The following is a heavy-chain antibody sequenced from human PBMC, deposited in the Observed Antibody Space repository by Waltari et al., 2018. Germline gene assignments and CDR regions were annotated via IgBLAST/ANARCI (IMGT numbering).Heavy chain of an antibody. Sequence: EVQLVESGGGLVQPGRSLRLSCTASGFTFGDHAMSWVRQAPGKGLEWVGFIRSKAYGGTTEYAASVKGRFTISRDDSKSIAYLQMNSLKTEDTAVYYCTRVYHQYSSGWYFDYWGQGTLVTVSS. CDR1: GFTFGDHA. CDR3: TRVYHQYSSGWYFDY. D-gene: IGHD6-19*01. J-gene: IGHJ4*02. V-gene: IGHV3-49*04. CDR2: IRSKAYGGTT.